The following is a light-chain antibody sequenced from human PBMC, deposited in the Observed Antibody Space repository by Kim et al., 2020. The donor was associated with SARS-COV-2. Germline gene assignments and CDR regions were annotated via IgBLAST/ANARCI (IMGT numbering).Light chain of an antibody. Sequence: DIQMTQSPSTLSASVGDRVTITCRASQSIRKYLAWYQQKPGKAPKLLIYDASSLERGVPSRFSGSGFGTDFTLTIGSLQPEDFATYFCHQYDDYSPGTFGQGTKVEIK. V-gene: IGKV1-5*01. CDR1: QSIRKY. J-gene: IGKJ1*01. CDR3: HQYDDYSPGT. CDR2: DAS.